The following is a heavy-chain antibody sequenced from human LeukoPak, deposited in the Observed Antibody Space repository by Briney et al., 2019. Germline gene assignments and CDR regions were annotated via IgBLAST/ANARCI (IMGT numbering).Heavy chain of an antibody. D-gene: IGHD4-23*01. CDR1: GGSISSSSYY. V-gene: IGHV4-39*01. CDR3: ARLQRTTVVTH. CDR2: IYYSGST. J-gene: IGHJ4*02. Sequence: SETLSLTCTVSGGSISSSSYYWGWIRQPPGKGLEWIGSIYYSGSTYYNPSLKSRVTISVDTSKNQFSLKLSSVTAADTAVYYCARLQRTTVVTHWGQGTLVTVSS.